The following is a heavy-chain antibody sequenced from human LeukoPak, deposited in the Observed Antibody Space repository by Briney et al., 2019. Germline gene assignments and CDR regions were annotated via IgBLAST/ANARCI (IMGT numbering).Heavy chain of an antibody. J-gene: IGHJ6*02. D-gene: IGHD3-10*01. CDR2: IWYDGSNK. Sequence: RRSLRLSCAASGFTFSSYGMHWVRQAPGKGLEWVAVIWYDGSNKYYADSVKGRFTISRDNSKNTLYLQMNSLRAEDTAVYYCARERFPTLLYYYGMDVWGQGTTVTVSS. V-gene: IGHV3-33*01. CDR1: GFTFSSYG. CDR3: ARERFPTLLYYYGMDV.